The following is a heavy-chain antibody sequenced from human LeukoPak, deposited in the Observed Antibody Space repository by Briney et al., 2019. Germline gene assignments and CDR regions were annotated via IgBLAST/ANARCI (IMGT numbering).Heavy chain of an antibody. V-gene: IGHV3-30*02. Sequence: PGGSLRLSCAASGFTFSSYGMHWVRQAPGKGLEWVAFIRYDGSNKYYADSVKGRFTISRDNSKNTLYLQMNSLRAEDTAVYYCAKVRAAALYYMDVWGKGTTVTISS. J-gene: IGHJ6*03. CDR2: IRYDGSNK. D-gene: IGHD6-13*01. CDR3: AKVRAAALYYMDV. CDR1: GFTFSSYG.